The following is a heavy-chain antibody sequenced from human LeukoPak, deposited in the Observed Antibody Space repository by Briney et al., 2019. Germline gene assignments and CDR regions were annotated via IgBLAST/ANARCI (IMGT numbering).Heavy chain of an antibody. CDR1: GYSFTSYW. CDR2: IYPGDSDT. Sequence: GESLKISCKGSGYSFTSYWIGWVRQMPGKGLEWMGIIYPGDSDTRYSPSFQGQVTISADKSISTAYLQWSSLKASDTAMYYCARVGYCSSTSLWNPIDYWGQGTLVTVSS. D-gene: IGHD2-2*01. CDR3: ARVGYCSSTSLWNPIDY. J-gene: IGHJ4*02. V-gene: IGHV5-51*01.